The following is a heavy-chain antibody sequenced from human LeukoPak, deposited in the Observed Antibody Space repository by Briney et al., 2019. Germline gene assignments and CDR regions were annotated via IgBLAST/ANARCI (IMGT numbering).Heavy chain of an antibody. Sequence: GGSLRLSCEASGFTFSSYDLSWVRQAPGKGLECVAAIDRGVGSTYYADSVKGRFTISRDNSKNTLYLQMNNLRADDTAVYYCAKKGQANGYGKPDWGQGTLVTVSA. J-gene: IGHJ4*02. D-gene: IGHD5-12*01. CDR1: GFTFSSYD. CDR3: AKKGQANGYGKPD. V-gene: IGHV3-23*01. CDR2: IDRGVGST.